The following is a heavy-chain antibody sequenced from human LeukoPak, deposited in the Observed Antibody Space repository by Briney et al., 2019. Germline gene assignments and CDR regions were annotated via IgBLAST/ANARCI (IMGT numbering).Heavy chain of an antibody. CDR2: IHYSGGT. Sequence: PSETLSLTCTASGDSISSYYWNWIRQPPGKGLEWIGYIHYSGGTNYNPSLKSRVTISVDRSKNEFSLKLSSVTPADTAVYYCARAASRDRGVYYFDNWGQGTLVTVSS. CDR3: ARAASRDRGVYYFDN. V-gene: IGHV4-59*01. J-gene: IGHJ4*02. D-gene: IGHD5/OR15-5a*01. CDR1: GDSISSYY.